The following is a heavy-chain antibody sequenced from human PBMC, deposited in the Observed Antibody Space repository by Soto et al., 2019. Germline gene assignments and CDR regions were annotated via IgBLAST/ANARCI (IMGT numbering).Heavy chain of an antibody. CDR2: IIPIFGTA. Sequence: ASVKVSCKASGGTFSSYAISWVRQAPGQGLEWMGGIIPIFGTANYAQKFQGRVTITADESTSTAYMELSSLRSEDTAVYYCAMGSPTYYYDSSGYAKEYYFDYWGQGTLVTVSS. J-gene: IGHJ4*02. CDR3: AMGSPTYYYDSSGYAKEYYFDY. CDR1: GGTFSSYA. D-gene: IGHD3-22*01. V-gene: IGHV1-69*13.